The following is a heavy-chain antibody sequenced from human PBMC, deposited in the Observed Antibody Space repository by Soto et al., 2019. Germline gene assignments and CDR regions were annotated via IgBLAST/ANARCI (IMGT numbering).Heavy chain of an antibody. CDR3: ARLGIWSYGMDV. J-gene: IGHJ6*02. V-gene: IGHV5-51*01. CDR2: IYPGNSDI. Sequence: GESLKISCQGSGYSFTTYWIGWLRQMPGKGLEWMGIIYPGNSDIRYSPSFQGQVTISADKSISTAYLKWSGLKASDTALYYCARLGIWSYGMDVWGQGTTVTVSS. CDR1: GYSFTTYW. D-gene: IGHD3-16*01.